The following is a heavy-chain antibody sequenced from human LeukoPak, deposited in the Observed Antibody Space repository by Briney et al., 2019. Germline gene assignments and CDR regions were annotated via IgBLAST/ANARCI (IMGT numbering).Heavy chain of an antibody. V-gene: IGHV3-74*01. CDR3: ARGTSGWGFDL. J-gene: IGHJ5*02. D-gene: IGHD6-19*01. CDR2: INGDGRST. Sequence: GASLRLSCAASGFTFSSYWLHWVRQTPGKGLVWVSRINGDGRSTRYADSAKGRFTISRDNAKNTLYLQMNSLRAEDTAVYYCARGTSGWGFDLWGQGTLVTVSS. CDR1: GFTFSSYW.